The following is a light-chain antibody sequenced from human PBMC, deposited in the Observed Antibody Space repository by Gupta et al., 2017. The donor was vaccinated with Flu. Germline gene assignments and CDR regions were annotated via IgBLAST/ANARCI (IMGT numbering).Light chain of an antibody. CDR3: ETWESNNQVV. CDR1: SGHSSYI. V-gene: IGLV4-60*03. CDR2: LEGSGNY. J-gene: IGLJ3*02. Sequence: QPVLTHSSSSSPSLGSSVNLTCTLSSGHSSYIIEWHQQQPGKDPRYLMKLEGSGNYKKGSGVPDRFSGSRSGDDRSLTISKLQSEDEADYYCETWESNNQVVLGGGTKLTVL.